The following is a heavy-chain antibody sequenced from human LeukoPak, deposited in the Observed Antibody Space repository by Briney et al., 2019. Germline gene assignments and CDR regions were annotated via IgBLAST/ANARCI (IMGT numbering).Heavy chain of an antibody. CDR3: AASSGVTLGRF. CDR2: IYYTGIT. Sequence: SETLSLTCTVSGGSISSGTHYYNWIRQHPGKGLEWIGYIYYTGITSYNPSLKSRVTMSVDTSMNQVSLKVTSLTAADTAVYYCAASSGVTLGRFWGQGALVAVSS. V-gene: IGHV4-31*03. J-gene: IGHJ4*02. D-gene: IGHD3-16*01. CDR1: GGSISSGTHY.